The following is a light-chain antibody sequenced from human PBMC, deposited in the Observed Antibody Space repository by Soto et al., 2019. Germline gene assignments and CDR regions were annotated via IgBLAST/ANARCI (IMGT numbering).Light chain of an antibody. V-gene: IGKV3-15*01. CDR2: GAS. J-gene: IGKJ2*01. CDR3: QQYNEWPYT. Sequence: EKVMTQSPVTLSVSPGETATLSCRASQSVSSNLAWYQQKPGHAPRLLIYGASTRATDIPGRFRGSGSGTQFTLTIAGLQSEELAVYYCQQYNEWPYTFGQGTKLEIK. CDR1: QSVSSN.